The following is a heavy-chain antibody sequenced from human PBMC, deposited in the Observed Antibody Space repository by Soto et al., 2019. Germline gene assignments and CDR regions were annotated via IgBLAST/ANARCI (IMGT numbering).Heavy chain of an antibody. CDR3: ARDLGAGLVDY. J-gene: IGHJ4*02. V-gene: IGHV1-18*01. D-gene: IGHD6-19*01. Sequence: QVQLVQSGAEVKKPGASVKVSCKASGYTFTSYAISWVRQAPGQGLEWMGWINVYNGNTKYAQKLQGRVTMTTATATSTAYMELRSLRSDDTAVYYCARDLGAGLVDYWGQGTLVTVSS. CDR2: INVYNGNT. CDR1: GYTFTSYA.